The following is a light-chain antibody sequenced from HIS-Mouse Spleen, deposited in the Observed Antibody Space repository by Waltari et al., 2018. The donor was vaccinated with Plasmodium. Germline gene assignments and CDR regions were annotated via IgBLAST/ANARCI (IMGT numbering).Light chain of an antibody. Sequence: DIQMTQSPSSLSASVGDRVTIPCQASKDISNYLNWYQQKPGKAPKLLIYDASNLETGVPSRFSGSGSGTDFTFTISSLQPEDIATYYCQQYDNLPPLFTFGPGTKVDIK. V-gene: IGKV1-33*01. CDR1: KDISNY. J-gene: IGKJ3*01. CDR3: QQYDNLPPLFT. CDR2: DAS.